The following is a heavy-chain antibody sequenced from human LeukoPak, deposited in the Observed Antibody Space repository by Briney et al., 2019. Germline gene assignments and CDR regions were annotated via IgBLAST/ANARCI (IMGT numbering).Heavy chain of an antibody. V-gene: IGHV3-74*01. CDR1: GFTFSSYW. D-gene: IGHD5-24*01. J-gene: IGHJ4*02. Sequence: VGSLRLSCAASGFTFSSYWMHWVRQAPGKGLVWVSRINSDGSSTSYADSVKGRFTISRDNAKNTLYLQMNSLRAEDTAVYYCAREYLRDGYNYALGYWGQGTLVTVSS. CDR2: INSDGSST. CDR3: AREYLRDGYNYALGY.